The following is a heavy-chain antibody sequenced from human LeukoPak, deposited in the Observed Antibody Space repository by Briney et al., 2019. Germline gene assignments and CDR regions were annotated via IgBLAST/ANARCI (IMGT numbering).Heavy chain of an antibody. CDR1: GFTFSDYY. CDR2: INGDGSST. D-gene: IGHD1-26*01. J-gene: IGHJ4*02. CDR3: ASSGSYRFDY. V-gene: IGHV3-74*01. Sequence: PGGSLRLSCAASGFTFSDYYMHWVRQAPGKGLVWVSHINGDGSSTNHADSVKGRFTISRDNAKNSLYLQMNSLRDEDTAVYYCASSGSYRFDYWGQGTLVTVSS.